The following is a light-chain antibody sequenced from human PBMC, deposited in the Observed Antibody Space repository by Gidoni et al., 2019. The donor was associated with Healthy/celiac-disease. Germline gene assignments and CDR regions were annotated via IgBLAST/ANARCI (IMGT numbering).Light chain of an antibody. Sequence: DIQMTQSPSSLSASVGDRVTITCRASQGISNYLAWYQQKPGKVPKHLIYAASTLQSGVPSRFSGSGSGTDFTLTISSLQPEDVATYYCQKYNSAPIFTFGPGTKVDIK. J-gene: IGKJ3*01. CDR2: AAS. CDR3: QKYNSAPIFT. CDR1: QGISNY. V-gene: IGKV1-27*01.